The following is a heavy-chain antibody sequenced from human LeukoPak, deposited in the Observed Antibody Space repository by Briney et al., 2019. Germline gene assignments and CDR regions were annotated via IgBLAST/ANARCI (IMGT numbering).Heavy chain of an antibody. CDR2: INTNTGKP. J-gene: IGHJ4*02. D-gene: IGHD4-17*01. Sequence: ASVKVPCKASGYIFISHLINWVRQAPGQGLEWMRWINTNTGKPTYAQGFTGRFVFSLDTSVSTTYLQISSLKAEDTAVYYCARRGDYGDLDSWGQGTLVTVSS. CDR3: ARRGDYGDLDS. V-gene: IGHV7-4-1*02. CDR1: GYIFISHL.